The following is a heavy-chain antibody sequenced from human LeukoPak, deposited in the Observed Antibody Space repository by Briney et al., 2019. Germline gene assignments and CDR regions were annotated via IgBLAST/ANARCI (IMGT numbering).Heavy chain of an antibody. D-gene: IGHD4-17*01. V-gene: IGHV3-23*01. CDR1: GFTVSSNY. J-gene: IGHJ4*02. CDR3: AKNFYGDYNFFFDY. CDR2: ISGSGGTT. Sequence: GGSLRLSCAASGFTVSSNYMTWVRQAPGKGLEWVSAISGSGGTTYYADSVKGHFTISRDNSKNTLYLQMNSLRAEDTAVYYCAKNFYGDYNFFFDYWGQGTLVTVSS.